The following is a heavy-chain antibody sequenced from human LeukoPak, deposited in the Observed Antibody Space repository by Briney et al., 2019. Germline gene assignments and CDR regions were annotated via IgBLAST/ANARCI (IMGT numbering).Heavy chain of an antibody. D-gene: IGHD3-3*01. V-gene: IGHV1-46*01. CDR2: INPSGGST. CDR3: ARDLSYYDFWSGYPGMDV. CDR1: GYTFTSYY. Sequence: ASVKVSCKASGYTFTSYYMHWVRQAPGQGLEWMGIINPSGGSTSYAQKFQGRVTMTRDTSTSTVYMELSSLRSEDTAVYYCARDLSYYDFWSGYPGMDVWGKGTTVTVSS. J-gene: IGHJ6*04.